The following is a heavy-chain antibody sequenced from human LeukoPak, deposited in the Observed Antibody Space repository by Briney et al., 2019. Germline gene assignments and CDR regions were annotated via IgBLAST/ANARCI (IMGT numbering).Heavy chain of an antibody. CDR1: GGSISSGDYY. D-gene: IGHD3-10*01. J-gene: IGHJ4*02. CDR2: IYYSGST. CDR3: ARLLWFGDLDYFDY. Sequence: SETLSLTCTVSGGSISSGDYYWSWIRQPPGKGLEWIGYIYYSGSTYYNPSLKSRVTISVGTSKNQFSLKLSSVTAADTAVYYCARLLWFGDLDYFDYWGQGTLVTVSS. V-gene: IGHV4-30-4*01.